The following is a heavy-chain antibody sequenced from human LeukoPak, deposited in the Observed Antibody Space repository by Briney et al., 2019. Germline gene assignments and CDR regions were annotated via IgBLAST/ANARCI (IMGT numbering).Heavy chain of an antibody. V-gene: IGHV5-51*01. Sequence: GESLKISCKGLGYDFSTYWNAWVRQRPGKGLEWMGIIYPGGSETRYDPSFQGQVTISADRSTSTAYLQWSGLRASDTAMYYCARASRDGYNQNFDHWGQGTLVTVSS. J-gene: IGHJ4*02. CDR1: GYDFSTYW. CDR2: IYPGGSET. CDR3: ARASRDGYNQNFDH. D-gene: IGHD5-24*01.